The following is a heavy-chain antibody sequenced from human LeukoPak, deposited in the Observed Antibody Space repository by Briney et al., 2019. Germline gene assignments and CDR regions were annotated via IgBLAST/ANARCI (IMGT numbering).Heavy chain of an antibody. CDR1: GGSISSSSYY. J-gene: IGHJ4*02. CDR2: IYYSGST. V-gene: IGHV4-39*01. D-gene: IGHD3-3*01. CDR3: ARQMYYDFWSGYPYYFDY. Sequence: PSETLSLTCTVSGGSISSSSYYWGWIRQPPGKGLEWIGSIYYSGSTYYNPSLKSRVTISVDTSKNQFSLKLSSVTAADTAVYYCARQMYYDFWSGYPYYFDYWGQGTLVTVSS.